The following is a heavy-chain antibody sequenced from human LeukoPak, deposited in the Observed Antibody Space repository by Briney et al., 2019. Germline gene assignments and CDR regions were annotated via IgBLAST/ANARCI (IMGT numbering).Heavy chain of an antibody. CDR3: VIGVGWQPDY. J-gene: IGHJ4*02. D-gene: IGHD2-15*01. V-gene: IGHV4-59*02. CDR1: GDSVTGYF. CDR2: IYKIGTT. Sequence: PSETLSLTCTVFGDSVTGYFLNWVRQPPGKGLEWIGHIYKIGTTNYNPSLKSRLTISAGTSKNQFSLQLRSLTAADTAVYYCVIGVGWQPDYWGQGALVTVSS.